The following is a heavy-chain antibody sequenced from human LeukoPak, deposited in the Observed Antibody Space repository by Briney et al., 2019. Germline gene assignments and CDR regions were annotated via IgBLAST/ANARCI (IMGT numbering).Heavy chain of an antibody. CDR3: ARDLRDSWYFDY. D-gene: IGHD6-13*01. V-gene: IGHV3-30-3*01. J-gene: IGHJ4*02. Sequence: PGRPLRLSYPPPGLHLNHYAINSVRTAPANRMDWAAHISHDGTTKYYADSVKGRFTISRDNSKKTLYLQMNNLRLEDTTLYFCARDLRDSWYFDYWGQGTLVIVAS. CDR2: ISHDGTTK. CDR1: GLHLNHYA.